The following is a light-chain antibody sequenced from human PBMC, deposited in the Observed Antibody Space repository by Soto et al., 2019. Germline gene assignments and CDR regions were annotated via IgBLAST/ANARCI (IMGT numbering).Light chain of an antibody. CDR1: QSVSSSY. V-gene: IGKV3-20*01. CDR2: GAS. CDR3: QQYGSSPRT. J-gene: IGKJ1*01. Sequence: EIVLTQSPGTLSLSPGERATLSCVASQSVSSSYLAWYQQKPGQAPRLLIYGASSRATGIPDRFSGSGSGTDFTLTISGLEPEDFAVYYCQQYGSSPRTFGQGTKVDI.